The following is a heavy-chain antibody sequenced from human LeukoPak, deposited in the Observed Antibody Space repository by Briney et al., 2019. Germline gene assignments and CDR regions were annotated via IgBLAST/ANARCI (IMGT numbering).Heavy chain of an antibody. Sequence: GGSLRLSCAASGFTFSSYGMHWVRQAPGKGLEWVAVISYDGSNKYYADSVKGRFTISRDNSKNTLYLQMNSLRAEDTAVYYCAKDLGVGYDSSGYYYWGQGTLVTVSS. CDR1: GFTFSSYG. J-gene: IGHJ4*02. V-gene: IGHV3-30*18. CDR3: AKDLGVGYDSSGYYY. CDR2: ISYDGSNK. D-gene: IGHD3-22*01.